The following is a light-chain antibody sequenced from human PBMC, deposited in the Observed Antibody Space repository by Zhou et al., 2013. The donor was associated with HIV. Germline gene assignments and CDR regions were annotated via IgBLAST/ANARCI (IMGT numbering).Light chain of an antibody. V-gene: IGKV3-11*01. J-gene: IGKJ4*01. CDR3: QQRTNWAPP. CDR2: DAS. Sequence: IVLTQSPATLSLSPGERATLSCRASQSVISDYLTWYQQKRGQPPRLLIFDASNRATGIPARFSGSGSGTDFTLTISRLEPEDSAVYYCQQRTNWAPPFGGGTRVEI. CDR1: QSVISDY.